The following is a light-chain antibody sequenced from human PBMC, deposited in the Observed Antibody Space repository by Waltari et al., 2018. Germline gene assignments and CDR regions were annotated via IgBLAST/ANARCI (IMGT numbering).Light chain of an antibody. CDR2: LGS. CDR3: MQALQIPLT. CDR1: QSLLHSNGFND. J-gene: IGKJ4*01. V-gene: IGKV2-28*01. Sequence: DIVMTQSPLSLPVTPGEPASISCRSSQSLLHSNGFNDLDWYLQKPGQSPEVLIYLGSNRASGVPDRFSGSGSGTDFTLKISRVEAEDVGFYYCMQALQIPLTFGGGTKVEIK.